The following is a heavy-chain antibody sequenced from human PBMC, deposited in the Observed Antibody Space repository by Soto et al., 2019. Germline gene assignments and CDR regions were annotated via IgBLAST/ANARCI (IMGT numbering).Heavy chain of an antibody. Sequence: ASVKVSCKASGYTFTSYGIVWVRQAPGQVLEWMGLISPYSGETRYAEKFQERVTLTTDTSTKTAYMDLRNLKSDDTAVYWCARGPVAGSDFGGQGTLVTVSS. D-gene: IGHD6-19*01. CDR1: GYTFTSYG. J-gene: IGHJ4*02. V-gene: IGHV1-18*04. CDR3: ARGPVAGSDF. CDR2: ISPYSGET.